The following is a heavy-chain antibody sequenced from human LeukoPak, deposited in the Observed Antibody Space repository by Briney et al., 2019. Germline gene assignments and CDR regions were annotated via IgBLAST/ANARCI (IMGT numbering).Heavy chain of an antibody. D-gene: IGHD6-19*01. CDR1: GFTVSSNY. CDR2: IYSGGSI. CDR3: ARDMYSSGWYYFDY. J-gene: IGHJ4*02. Sequence: GGSLRLSCAASGFTVSSNYMSWVRQAPGKGLEWVSVIYSGGSIYYADSVKGRFTISRDNSKNTLYLQMNSLRAEDTAVYYCARDMYSSGWYYFDYWGQGTLVTVSS. V-gene: IGHV3-53*01.